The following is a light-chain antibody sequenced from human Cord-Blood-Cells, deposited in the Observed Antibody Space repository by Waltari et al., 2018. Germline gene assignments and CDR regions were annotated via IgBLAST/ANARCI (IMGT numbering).Light chain of an antibody. CDR1: SSDVGGYNY. J-gene: IGLJ1*01. Sequence: QSALTQPASVSGSPGQSITISCPGTSSDVGGYNYVSWYQQHPGKAPKLMSYDVSKRPSGVSNRFSGSKSGNTASLTISGLQAEDEADYYCSSYTSSSTYVFGTGTKVTVL. CDR3: SSYTSSSTYV. V-gene: IGLV2-14*01. CDR2: DVS.